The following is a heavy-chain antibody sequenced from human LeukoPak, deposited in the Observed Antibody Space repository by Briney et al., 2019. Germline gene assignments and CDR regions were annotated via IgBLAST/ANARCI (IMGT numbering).Heavy chain of an antibody. CDR2: IYTSGST. Sequence: SETLSLTCTVSGGPFSSFHWSWIRQPAGKGLEWLGLIYTSGSTNYSPSLKSRLTMSVDASKHQFSLKLSSVTAADTAVYNCARDFDSWGQGILVTVSS. V-gene: IGHV4-4*07. CDR3: ARDFDS. CDR1: GGPFSSFH. J-gene: IGHJ4*02.